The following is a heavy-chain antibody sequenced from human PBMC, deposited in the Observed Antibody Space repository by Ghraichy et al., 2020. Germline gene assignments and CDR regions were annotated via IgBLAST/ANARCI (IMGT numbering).Heavy chain of an antibody. J-gene: IGHJ6*02. D-gene: IGHD3-3*02. CDR3: ARNRLSGSSGLTFYYYGLDV. CDR2: IRFDGSNK. CDR1: GFSFNSYG. Sequence: GESLNISCAASGFSFNSYGMYWVRQAPGKGLEWVAFIRFDGSNKYYADSVRGRFTISRDNYRNALYLQMNSLTTEDTGLYSCARNRLSGSSGLTFYYYGLDVWGQGTKVTVSS. V-gene: IGHV3-30*02.